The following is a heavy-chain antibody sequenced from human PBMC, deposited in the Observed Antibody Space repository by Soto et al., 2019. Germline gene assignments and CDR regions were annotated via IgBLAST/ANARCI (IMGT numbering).Heavy chain of an antibody. D-gene: IGHD3-3*01. J-gene: IGHJ3*01. CDR1: GFPFISYS. V-gene: IGHV3-48*02. CDR2: ISNSGTII. Sequence: GGSLRLSCAASGFPFISYSMSWFRQAPGKGLEWVSYISNSGTIIHDADSVKGRFTISRDNAKNSLSLQMNSLRDEDTAVYYCVRVFASNTFDVWGQGTVVTVSS. CDR3: VRVFASNTFDV.